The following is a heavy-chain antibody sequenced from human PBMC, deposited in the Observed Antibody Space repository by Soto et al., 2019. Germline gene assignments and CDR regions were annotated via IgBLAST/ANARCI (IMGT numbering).Heavy chain of an antibody. CDR2: IYQSGST. CDR1: GGSINSGGYA. D-gene: IGHD2-21*02. J-gene: IGHJ4*02. V-gene: IGHV4-30-2*01. Sequence: PSETLSLTCAVSGGSINSGGYAWAWIRQPPGKGLEWVGYIYQSGSTYYNPSLKSRVTIAADRSKNQFSLNLASVTAADTAVYYCARSYSGGDAYFDYWGQGTVVTVSS. CDR3: ARSYSGGDAYFDY.